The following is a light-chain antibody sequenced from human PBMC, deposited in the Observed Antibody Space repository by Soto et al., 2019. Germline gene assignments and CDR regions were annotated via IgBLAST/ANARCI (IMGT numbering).Light chain of an antibody. CDR1: QTISVS. V-gene: IGKV1-5*01. Sequence: IQMTQSPSTLSASVGDTVTITCRASQTISVSLAWYQQKPGKAPNLLIYDASTLQGGVPSRFSGSGSGTELTLTVTSLQHEDLETSFCQQYDKYSTFGHGTKVDI. J-gene: IGKJ1*01. CDR3: QQYDKYST. CDR2: DAS.